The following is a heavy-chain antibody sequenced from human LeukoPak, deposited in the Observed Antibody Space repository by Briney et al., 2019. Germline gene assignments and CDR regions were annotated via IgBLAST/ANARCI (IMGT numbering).Heavy chain of an antibody. J-gene: IGHJ4*02. D-gene: IGHD2-2*01. CDR2: ISYDGSNK. CDR1: GFTFSTYA. V-gene: IGHV3-30-3*01. Sequence: GRSLRLSCAASGFTFSTYAIHWVRQAPGKGLEWVAVISYDGSNKYYADSVKGRFTISRDNSKNTLYLQMNSLRAEDTAVYYCANSGTSFYWGQGTLVTVSS. CDR3: ANSGTSFY.